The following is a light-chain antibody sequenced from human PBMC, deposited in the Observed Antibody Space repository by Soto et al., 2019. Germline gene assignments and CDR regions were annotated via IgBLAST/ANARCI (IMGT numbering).Light chain of an antibody. CDR3: QRYSYPPYK. CDR1: QGVGNY. Sequence: DIQMTQSPSSLSASVGDRVTIACRASQGVGNYLAWFQQKPGKSPKLLIYAASTLQSGVTSRFSGSGSGTDFSLTISSLQPEDGATYYCQRYSYPPYKFGQGTKLDIK. V-gene: IGKV1-27*01. CDR2: AAS. J-gene: IGKJ2*01.